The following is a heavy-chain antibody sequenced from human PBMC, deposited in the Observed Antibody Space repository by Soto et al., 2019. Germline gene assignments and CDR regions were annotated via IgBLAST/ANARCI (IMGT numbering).Heavy chain of an antibody. CDR2: IYYSGST. J-gene: IGHJ1*01. D-gene: IGHD3-9*01. CDR1: GGSISSYY. CDR3: ARDLVR. V-gene: IGHV4-59*01. Sequence: QVQLQESGPGLVKPSETLSLTCTVSGGSISSYYWSWIRQPPGKGLEWIGYIYYSGSTNYNPSLKSRVTISVDTSKNQFSLKLISVTAADTAVYYCARDLVRWGQGTLVTVSS.